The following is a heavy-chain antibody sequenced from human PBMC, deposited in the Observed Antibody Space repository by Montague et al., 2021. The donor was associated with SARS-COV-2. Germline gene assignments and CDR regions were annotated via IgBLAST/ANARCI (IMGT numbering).Heavy chain of an antibody. V-gene: IGHV4-39*01. CDR1: GGSISSRSYY. J-gene: IGHJ3*02. CDR2: IYYSGST. D-gene: IGHD4-23*01. CDR3: ARLRGDYGGTYDTFDI. Sequence: SETLSLTCTVSGGSISSRSYYWGWIRQPPGKGLGWIGSIYYSGSTYYNPSLKGRVTISADTSKNQFSLKLSSVTATDTAVYYCARLRGDYGGTYDTFDIWGQGTMVTVSS.